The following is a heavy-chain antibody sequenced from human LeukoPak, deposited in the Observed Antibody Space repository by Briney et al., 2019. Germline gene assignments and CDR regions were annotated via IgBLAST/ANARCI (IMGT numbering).Heavy chain of an antibody. V-gene: IGHV1-2*02. Sequence: ASVKVSCKASGYTFTDYYMHWVRQAPGQGFEWMGWINPNDGDTNYAQKFQGRVTMTRDTSISTAHMEVSRLRFDDTAVYYCARANFLYCSSSTCLFDYWGQGTLVTVSS. J-gene: IGHJ4*02. D-gene: IGHD2-2*01. CDR1: GYTFTDYY. CDR3: ARANFLYCSSSTCLFDY. CDR2: INPNDGDT.